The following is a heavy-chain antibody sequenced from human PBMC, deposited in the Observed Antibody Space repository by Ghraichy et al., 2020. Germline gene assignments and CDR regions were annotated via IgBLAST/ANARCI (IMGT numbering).Heavy chain of an antibody. V-gene: IGHV4-59*01. CDR2: IYYSGST. J-gene: IGHJ4*02. CDR3: ARERIGQGYYFDY. Sequence: SETLSLTCTVSGGSISSYYWSWIRQPPGKGLEWIGYIYYSGSTNYNPSLKSRVTISVDTSKNQFSLKLSSVTAADTAVYYCARERIGQGYYFDYWGQGTLVTVSS. CDR1: GGSISSYY.